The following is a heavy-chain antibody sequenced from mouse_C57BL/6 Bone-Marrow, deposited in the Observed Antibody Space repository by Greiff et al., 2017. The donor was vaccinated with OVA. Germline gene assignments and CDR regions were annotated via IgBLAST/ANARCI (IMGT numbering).Heavy chain of an antibody. Sequence: VKLQESGAELARPGASVKLSCKASGYTFTSYGISWVKQRTGQGLEWIGEIYPRSGNTYYNEKFKGKATLTADKSSSTAYMELRRLTSEDSAVYICARGNYDYDGFAYWGQGTLVTVSA. D-gene: IGHD2-4*01. J-gene: IGHJ3*01. V-gene: IGHV1-81*01. CDR1: GYTFTSYG. CDR2: IYPRSGNT. CDR3: ARGNYDYDGFAY.